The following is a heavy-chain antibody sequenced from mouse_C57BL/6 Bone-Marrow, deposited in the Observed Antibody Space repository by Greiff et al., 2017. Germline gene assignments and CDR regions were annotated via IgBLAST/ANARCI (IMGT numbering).Heavy chain of an antibody. CDR2: INPSSGYT. J-gene: IGHJ3*01. D-gene: IGHD2-4*01. CDR3: ATIYYDYDWFAY. V-gene: IGHV1-7*01. CDR1: GYTFTSYW. Sequence: QVQLKESGAELAKPGASVKLSCKASGYTFTSYWMHWVKQRPGQGLEWIGYINPSSGYTKYNQKFKDKATLTADKSSSTAYMQLSILTYEDSSVYYCATIYYDYDWFAYWGQGTLVTVSA.